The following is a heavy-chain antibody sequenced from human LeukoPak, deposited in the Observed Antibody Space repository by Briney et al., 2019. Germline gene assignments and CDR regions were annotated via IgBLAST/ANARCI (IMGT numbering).Heavy chain of an antibody. V-gene: IGHV4-39*01. J-gene: IGHJ6*04. CDR3: ARQETGSSVYVPSHVDV. Sequence: SETLSLTCSVSGDSFTNTNFHWGWIRQPPGKGLEWIGTLYYSGSTYYNPSLKSRVTISVDTSKNQLSLSLYAVTAADTAVYYRARQETGSSVYVPSHVDVWGTGTTVTVSS. D-gene: IGHD5/OR15-5a*01. CDR2: LYYSGST. CDR1: GDSFTNTNFH.